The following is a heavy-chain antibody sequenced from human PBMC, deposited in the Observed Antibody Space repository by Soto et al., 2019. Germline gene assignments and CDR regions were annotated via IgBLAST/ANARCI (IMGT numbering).Heavy chain of an antibody. CDR3: AKDQGGGYYYGMDV. CDR2: ISYDGSNK. CDR1: GFTFSSYG. V-gene: IGHV3-30*18. Sequence: SLRLSCAASGFTFSSYGMHWVRQAPGKGLEWVAVISYDGSNKYYADSVKGRFTISRDNSENTLYLQMNSLRAEDTAVYYCAKDQGGGYYYGMDVWGQGTTVTVSS. D-gene: IGHD1-26*01. J-gene: IGHJ6*02.